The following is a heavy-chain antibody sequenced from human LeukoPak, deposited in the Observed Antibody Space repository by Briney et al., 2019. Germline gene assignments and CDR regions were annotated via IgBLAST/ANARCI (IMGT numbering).Heavy chain of an antibody. CDR1: GGTFSGYY. CDR2: IYSSGHT. CDR3: VADPINFDF. J-gene: IGHJ4*02. Sequence: PSETLSLTCAVYGGTFSGYYWSWIRQPPGKGLEWIGSIYSSGHTIYNASLKSRITISVDRSENQFSLNLRSVTAADTAVYYCVADPINFDFWGQGNLVTVSS. V-gene: IGHV4-34*08.